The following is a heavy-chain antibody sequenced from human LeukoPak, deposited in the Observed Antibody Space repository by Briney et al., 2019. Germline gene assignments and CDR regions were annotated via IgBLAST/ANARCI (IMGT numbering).Heavy chain of an antibody. CDR2: IYYSGST. CDR1: GGSISSGGYY. Sequence: SETLSLTCTVSGGSISSGGYYWSWIRQPPGKGLEWIGYIYYSGSTNYNPSLKSRVTISVDTSKNQFSLKLSSVTAADTAVYYCARHDPDSSGWYFGYWGQGTLVTVSS. D-gene: IGHD6-19*01. CDR3: ARHDPDSSGWYFGY. V-gene: IGHV4-61*08. J-gene: IGHJ4*02.